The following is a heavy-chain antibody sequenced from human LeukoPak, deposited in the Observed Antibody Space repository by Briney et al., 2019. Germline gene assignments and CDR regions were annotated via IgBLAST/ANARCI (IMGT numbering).Heavy chain of an antibody. Sequence: GRSLRLSCAASAFTFSSYGMHWVRQAPGKGLEWVAAISYDGSNKYYADSVKGRFTISRDNSKNTLYLQLNSLRAEDTAVYYCAKDRAPFGESPFDYWGQGTLVTVSS. CDR2: ISYDGSNK. CDR3: AKDRAPFGESPFDY. CDR1: AFTFSSYG. J-gene: IGHJ4*02. D-gene: IGHD3-10*01. V-gene: IGHV3-30*18.